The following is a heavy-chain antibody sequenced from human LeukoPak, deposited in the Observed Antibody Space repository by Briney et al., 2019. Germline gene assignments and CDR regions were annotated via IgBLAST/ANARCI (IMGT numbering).Heavy chain of an antibody. CDR1: GYTFTSYG. V-gene: IGHV1-18*01. Sequence: ASAKVSCKASGYTFTSYGISWVRQAPGQGLEWMGWISAYNGNTNYAQKLQGRVTMTTDTSTSTAYMELRSLRSDDTAVYYCARDFGEGYCSGGSCYAFDYWGQGTLVTVSS. CDR3: ARDFGEGYCSGGSCYAFDY. D-gene: IGHD2-15*01. J-gene: IGHJ4*02. CDR2: ISAYNGNT.